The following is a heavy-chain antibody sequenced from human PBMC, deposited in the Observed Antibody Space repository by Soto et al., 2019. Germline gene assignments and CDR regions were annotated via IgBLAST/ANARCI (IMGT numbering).Heavy chain of an antibody. Sequence: QLQLQASGPGLVKPSETLSLTCTVSGGSISGSSYYWGWIRQPPGKGLEWIGSISGSESTYYNLSLKSRITMSVDTSKNQFSLKLSSVSAADTAVYYCARQNPLNWFDPWGQGTLVTVSS. J-gene: IGHJ5*02. CDR2: ISGSEST. CDR3: ARQNPLNWFDP. V-gene: IGHV4-39*01. CDR1: GGSISGSSYY.